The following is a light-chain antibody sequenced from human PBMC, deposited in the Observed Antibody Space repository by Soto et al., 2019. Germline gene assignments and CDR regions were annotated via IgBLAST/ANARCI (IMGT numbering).Light chain of an antibody. CDR3: SAHRGLSSFP. Sequence: QSVLTQPASVSGSPGQSITISRTGTSSDVGSYNLVSWYQQHPGKAPKLMIYEVSKRPSGGSNRFSGSKSGNTASLTISALHAEDLSFSYCSAHRGLSSFPFGPG. CDR1: SSDVGSYNL. CDR2: EVS. V-gene: IGLV2-23*02. J-gene: IGLJ1*01.